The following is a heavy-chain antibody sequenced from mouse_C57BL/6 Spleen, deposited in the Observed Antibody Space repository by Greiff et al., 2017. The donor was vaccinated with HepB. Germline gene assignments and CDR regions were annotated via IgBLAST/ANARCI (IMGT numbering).Heavy chain of an antibody. CDR1: GFNIKDDY. CDR2: IDPENGDT. Sequence: VQLQQSGAELVRPGASVKLSCTASGFNIKDDYMHWVKQRPEQGLEWIGWIDPENGDTEYASKFQGKATITADTSSNTAYLQLSSLTSEDTAVYDCTTHYGSSFAWFAYWGQGTLVTVSA. J-gene: IGHJ3*01. CDR3: TTHYGSSFAWFAY. V-gene: IGHV14-4*01. D-gene: IGHD1-1*01.